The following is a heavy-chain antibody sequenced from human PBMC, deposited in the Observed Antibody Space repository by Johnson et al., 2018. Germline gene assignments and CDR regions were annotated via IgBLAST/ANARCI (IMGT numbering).Heavy chain of an antibody. V-gene: IGHV4-34*01. CDR3: ARDGYYDSSGFDY. D-gene: IGHD3-22*01. CDR2: INHSGST. CDR1: GGSFSGYY. J-gene: IGHJ4*02. Sequence: QVQLQQWGAGLLKPSETLSLTCAVYGGSFSGYYWSWIRQPPGKGLEWIGEINHSGSTNYNPSLKSRVTISVDTSKNQFSLKLRSVTAADTAVYYCARDGYYDSSGFDYWGQGTLVTVSS.